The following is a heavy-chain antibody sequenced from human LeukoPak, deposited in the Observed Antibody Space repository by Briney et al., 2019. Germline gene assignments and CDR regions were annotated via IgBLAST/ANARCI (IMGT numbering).Heavy chain of an antibody. Sequence: SETLSLTCAVYSGSFSGYYWSWIRQPPGKGLEWIGEINHSGSTNYNPSLKSRVTISVDTSKNQFSLKLTSVTAANTAVYYCARYHGGYDDYWGQGTLVTVSS. D-gene: IGHD5-12*01. CDR3: ARYHGGYDDY. CDR1: SGSFSGYY. CDR2: INHSGST. V-gene: IGHV4-34*01. J-gene: IGHJ4*02.